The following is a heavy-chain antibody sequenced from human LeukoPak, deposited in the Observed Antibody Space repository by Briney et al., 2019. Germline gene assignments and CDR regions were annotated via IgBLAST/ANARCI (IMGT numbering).Heavy chain of an antibody. V-gene: IGHV4-59*01. J-gene: IGHJ4*02. Sequence: PSETLSLTCTVSGGSISSYYRSWIRQPPGKGLEWIGYIYYSGSTNYNPSLKSRVTISVDTSKNQFSLKLSSVTAADTAVYYCARGVATITWGQGTLVTVSS. D-gene: IGHD5-12*01. CDR3: ARGVATIT. CDR2: IYYSGST. CDR1: GGSISSYY.